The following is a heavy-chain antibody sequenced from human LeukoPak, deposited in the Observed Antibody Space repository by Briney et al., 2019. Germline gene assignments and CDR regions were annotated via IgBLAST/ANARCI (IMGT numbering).Heavy chain of an antibody. CDR1: GGSFSGYY. CDR2: INHSGST. V-gene: IGHV4-34*01. CDR3: ARGRRYFDWLLFPRNWFDP. J-gene: IGHJ5*02. D-gene: IGHD3-9*01. Sequence: SETLSLTCAVYGGSFSGYYWSWIRQPPGKGLEWIGEINHSGSTNYNPSLKSRVTISEDTSKNQFSLKLSSVTAADTAVYYCARGRRYFDWLLFPRNWFDPWGQGTLVTVSS.